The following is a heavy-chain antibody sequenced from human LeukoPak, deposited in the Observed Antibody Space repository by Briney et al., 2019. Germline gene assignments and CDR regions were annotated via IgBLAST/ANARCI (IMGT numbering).Heavy chain of an antibody. D-gene: IGHD6-6*01. CDR3: ARERGEYSSSSANWFDP. J-gene: IGHJ5*02. V-gene: IGHV3-53*01. CDR1: GFTVSSNY. Sequence: GGSLRLSCAASGFTVSSNYMSWVRQAPGKGLEWVSVIYSGGSTYYADSVKGRFTISRDNSKNTLYLQMNSLRAEDTAVYYCARERGEYSSSSANWFDPWGQGPLVTVSS. CDR2: IYSGGST.